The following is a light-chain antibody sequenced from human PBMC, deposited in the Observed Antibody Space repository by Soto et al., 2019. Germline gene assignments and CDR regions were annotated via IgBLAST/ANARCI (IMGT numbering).Light chain of an antibody. CDR1: QDIFTY. Sequence: DIQMTQSPSSLSASVGDRVTITCQARQDIFTYLNWYQQKPGKASNLLLYDASMLETGVPSRFSGGGSGTDFTFTISSLQPEDIGTYYCQHNDKVPLTFGGGPTVEIK. V-gene: IGKV1-33*01. CDR3: QHNDKVPLT. J-gene: IGKJ4*01. CDR2: DAS.